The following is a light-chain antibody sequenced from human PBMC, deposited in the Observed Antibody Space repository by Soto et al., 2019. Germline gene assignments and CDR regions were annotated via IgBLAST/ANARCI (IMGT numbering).Light chain of an antibody. CDR3: SSFTTSSTYV. CDR1: SSDIGAYNY. J-gene: IGLJ1*01. Sequence: QSVLTQPASVSGSPGQSITISCTGTSSDIGAYNYVSWYQQYPGRAPKLMIYGVNNRPSGVSNRFSGSKSGNTASLTISGLQAEYEADYYCSSFTTSSTYVVGSGTKVIVL. CDR2: GVN. V-gene: IGLV2-14*01.